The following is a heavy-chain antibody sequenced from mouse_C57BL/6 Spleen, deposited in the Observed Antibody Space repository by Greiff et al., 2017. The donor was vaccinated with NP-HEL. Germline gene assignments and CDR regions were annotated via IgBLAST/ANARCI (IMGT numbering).Heavy chain of an antibody. CDR2: INPSSGYT. Sequence: VQLQQSGAELAKPGASVKLSCKASGYTFTSYWMHWVKQRPGQGLEWIGYINPSSGYTKYNQKFKDKATLTADKSSSTAYMQLSSLTYEDSAVYYCAKGYGSSPDCFDYWGQGTTLTVSS. J-gene: IGHJ2*01. D-gene: IGHD1-1*01. CDR3: AKGYGSSPDCFDY. CDR1: GYTFTSYW. V-gene: IGHV1-7*01.